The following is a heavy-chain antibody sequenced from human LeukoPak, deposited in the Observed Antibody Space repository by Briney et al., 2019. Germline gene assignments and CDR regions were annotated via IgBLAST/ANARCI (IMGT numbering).Heavy chain of an antibody. CDR2: ISSSSSTI. CDR3: AREEGWPVTPFGY. Sequence: RSGGSLRLSCAASGFTFSSYSMNWVRQAPGKGLEWVSYISSSSSTIYYADSVKGRFTISRDNAKNSLYLQMNSLRAEDTAVYYCAREEGWPVTPFGYWGQGTLVTVSS. CDR1: GFTFSSYS. D-gene: IGHD4-23*01. J-gene: IGHJ4*02. V-gene: IGHV3-48*01.